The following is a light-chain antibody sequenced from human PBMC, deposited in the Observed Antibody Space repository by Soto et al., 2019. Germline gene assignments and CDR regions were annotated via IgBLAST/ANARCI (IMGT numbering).Light chain of an antibody. CDR3: CSYAGSSTFREV. V-gene: IGLV2-23*03. CDR2: EGS. CDR1: SSDVGSYNL. Sequence: QSALTQPASVSGSPGQSITISCTGTSSDVGSYNLVSWYQQHPGKAPKLMIYEGSKRPSGVSNRFSGSKSGNTASLTISGLHAEDEADYYCCSYAGSSTFREVFGGGTKLTVL. J-gene: IGLJ2*01.